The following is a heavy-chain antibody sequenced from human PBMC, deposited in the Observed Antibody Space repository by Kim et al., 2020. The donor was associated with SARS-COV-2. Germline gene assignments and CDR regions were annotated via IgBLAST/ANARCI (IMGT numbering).Heavy chain of an antibody. CDR1: GYTFTSYG. CDR3: ARAPYYYDSSGYYGMDV. Sequence: ASVKVSCKASGYTFTSYGISWVRQAPGQGLEWMGWISAYNGNTNYAQKLQGRVTMTTDTSTSTAYMELRSLRSDDTAVYYCARAPYYYDSSGYYGMDVWGQGTTVTVSS. CDR2: ISAYNGNT. J-gene: IGHJ6*02. V-gene: IGHV1-18*01. D-gene: IGHD3-22*01.